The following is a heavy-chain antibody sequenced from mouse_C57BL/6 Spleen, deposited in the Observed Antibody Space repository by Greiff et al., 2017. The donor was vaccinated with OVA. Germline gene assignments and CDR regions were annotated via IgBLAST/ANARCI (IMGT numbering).Heavy chain of an antibody. V-gene: IGHV8-12*01. J-gene: IGHJ4*01. CDR3: ARREGYYYGSIPYAMDY. CDR1: GFSLSTSGMG. CDR2: IYWDDDK. Sequence: QVTLKVSGPGILQSSQTLSLTCSFSGFSLSTSGMGVSWIRQPSGKGLEWLAHIYWDDDKRYNPSLKSRLTISKDTSRNQVFLKITSVDTADTATYYGARREGYYYGSIPYAMDYWGQGTAVTVSA. D-gene: IGHD1-1*01.